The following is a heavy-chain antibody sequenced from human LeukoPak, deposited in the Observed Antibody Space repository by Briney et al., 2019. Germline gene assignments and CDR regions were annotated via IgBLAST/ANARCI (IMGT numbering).Heavy chain of an antibody. D-gene: IGHD6-19*01. CDR1: GFTFSDSY. CDR2: ISNGGTSI. Sequence: KPGGSLRPSCAASGFTFSDSYMFWIRQPPGKGLEWVSYISNGGTSIDYADSVKGRFTISRDNAKNSVSLQMNSLRADDTALYYCARVLGSDWFLDAFDLWGHGTLVTVSA. V-gene: IGHV3-11*01. CDR3: ARVLGSDWFLDAFDL. J-gene: IGHJ3*01.